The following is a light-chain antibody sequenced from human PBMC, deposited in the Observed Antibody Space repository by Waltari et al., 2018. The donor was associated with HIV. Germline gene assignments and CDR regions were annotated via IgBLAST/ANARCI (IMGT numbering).Light chain of an antibody. J-gene: IGLJ1*01. CDR2: GKN. CDR3: DSRDTNNKHHV. V-gene: IGLV3-19*01. Sequence: SSELTQDPAVSVALGQTVRITCQGDSLTKYSATWYQQKPVQAPLLILYGKNHYRRSGIPARFSGSASGTTASLTITGAQAEDEADYYCDSRDTNNKHHVFGTGT. CDR1: SLTKYS.